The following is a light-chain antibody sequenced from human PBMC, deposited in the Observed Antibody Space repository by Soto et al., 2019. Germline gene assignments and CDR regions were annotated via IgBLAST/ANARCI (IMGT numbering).Light chain of an antibody. J-gene: IGLJ1*01. CDR2: EVN. CDR3: NSYAGSNIDV. V-gene: IGLV2-8*01. Sequence: QSALTQPPSASGSPGQSVTISCTGTSSDVGGYNFVSWYQHHPGKAPKLIIYEVNKRLSGVPHRFSGSKSGNTASLAVSGVQAEDEADYCCNSYAGSNIDVFGTGTKLTVL. CDR1: SSDVGGYNF.